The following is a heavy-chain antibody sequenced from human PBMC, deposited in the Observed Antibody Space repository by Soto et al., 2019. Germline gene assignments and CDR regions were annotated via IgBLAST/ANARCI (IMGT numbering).Heavy chain of an antibody. CDR1: GYTFTNYR. J-gene: IGHJ6*02. CDR2: IYPADSDT. V-gene: IGHV5-51*01. CDR3: ARNRTNSRWRGMDV. D-gene: IGHD6-13*01. Sequence: GESLKISCQASGYTFTNYRIGWVRQMPGKGLEWMGLIYPADSDTTYSPSFQGQVSISADRSIRSAFLQWSSLKASDTAIYYCARNRTNSRWRGMDVWGQGTTVTVSS.